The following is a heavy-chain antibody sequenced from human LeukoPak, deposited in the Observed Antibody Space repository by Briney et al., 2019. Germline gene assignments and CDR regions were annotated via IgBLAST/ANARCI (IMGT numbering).Heavy chain of an antibody. V-gene: IGHV4-34*01. CDR2: INHSGST. D-gene: IGHD5-18*01. J-gene: IGHJ5*02. CDR1: GGSFSGYY. CDR3: ARQRGYSYGYRNNWFDP. Sequence: SETLSLTCAVYGGSFSGYYWSWIRQPPGKGLEWIGEINHSGSTNYNPSLKSRVTISVDTSKNQFSLKLCSVTAADTAVYYCARQRGYSYGYRNNWFDPWGQGTLVTVSS.